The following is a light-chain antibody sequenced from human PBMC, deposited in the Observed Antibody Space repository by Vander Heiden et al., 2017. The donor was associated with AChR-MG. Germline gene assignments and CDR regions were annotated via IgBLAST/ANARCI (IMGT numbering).Light chain of an antibody. V-gene: IGLV2-11*01. CDR1: SSHVGGYNY. CDR3: CSYAGDYAAL. CDR2: DGS. Sequence: QSALTQPRSVSGSPGQPVTIPCTGTSSHVGGYNYVTWYQTHPGKAPKRMIYDGSKRPSGVDERCSGSKSYNTAALTISGLQAEDEADYYCCSYAGDYAALFGGGTKLTVL. J-gene: IGLJ2*01.